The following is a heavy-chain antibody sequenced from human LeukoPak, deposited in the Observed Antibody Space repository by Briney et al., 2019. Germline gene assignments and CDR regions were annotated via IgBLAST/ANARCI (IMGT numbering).Heavy chain of an antibody. D-gene: IGHD5-24*01. CDR1: GFTFSGYG. CDR2: ISESSSHT. CDR3: ARDRAVKARIGGMDV. V-gene: IGHV3-21*06. J-gene: IGHJ6*02. Sequence: GGSLRLSCEASGFTFSGYGMNWVRQAPGKGLEWVSYISESSSHTYNADSVKGRFTISRDNAKNSLYLQMNSLRVEDTGIYYCARDRAVKARIGGMDVWGQGTTVIVSS.